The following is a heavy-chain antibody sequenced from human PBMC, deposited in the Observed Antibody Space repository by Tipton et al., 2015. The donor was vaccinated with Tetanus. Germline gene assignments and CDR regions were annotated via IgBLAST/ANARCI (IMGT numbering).Heavy chain of an antibody. D-gene: IGHD2-15*01. CDR1: GFIFSSYG. CDR2: SWYDGTDK. CDR3: AREADCSGGSFFSGAFDN. Sequence: SLRLSCAASGFIFSSYGIHWVRQAPGKGLEWVAVSWYDGTDKYYADSVKGRFTISRDNSKNTLYLQMNSLRAEDTAVYYCAREADCSGGSFFSGAFDNWGQGTQVTVSS. V-gene: IGHV3-33*01. J-gene: IGHJ4*02.